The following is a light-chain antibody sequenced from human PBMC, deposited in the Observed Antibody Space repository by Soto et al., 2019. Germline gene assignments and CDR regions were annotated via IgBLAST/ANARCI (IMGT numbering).Light chain of an antibody. CDR2: LNSDGSH. Sequence: QLVLTQSPSASACLGVSVKLTCTLSSGHSSYAIAWHQQQPEKGPRYLMKLNSDGSHRKGDGIPDRFSGSSSGAERYLTISSPPSEDEADYYCQTWGTGIVVFGGGTKLTVL. CDR3: QTWGTGIVV. V-gene: IGLV4-69*01. CDR1: SGHSSYA. J-gene: IGLJ2*01.